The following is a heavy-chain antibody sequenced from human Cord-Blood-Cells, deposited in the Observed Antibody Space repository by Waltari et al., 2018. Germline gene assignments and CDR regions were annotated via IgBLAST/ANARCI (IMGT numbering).Heavy chain of an antibody. D-gene: IGHD3-22*01. CDR3: AMYYYDSSGYSDGDAFDI. V-gene: IGHV1-2*02. CDR1: GYTFTGYY. J-gene: IGHJ3*02. CDR2: INPNSGGT. Sequence: QVQLVQSGAEVKKPGASVKVSCKASGYTFTGYYMHWVRQAPRQGLEWMGLINPNSGGTNYAQKFQGRVTMTRDTSISTAYMELSRLRSDDTAVYYCAMYYYDSSGYSDGDAFDIWGQGTMVTVSS.